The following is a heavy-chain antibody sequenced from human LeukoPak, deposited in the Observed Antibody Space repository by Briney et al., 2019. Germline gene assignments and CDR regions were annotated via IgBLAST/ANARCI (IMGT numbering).Heavy chain of an antibody. Sequence: ASVKVSCKASGYTFTGYYVHWVRQAPGQGLEWMGRINPKSGGTNYAQKFQGRVTMTRDTSISTAYMEMSRLRYDDTALYYCASGEGQLPTDYWGQGTLVTVSS. V-gene: IGHV1-2*06. CDR3: ASGEGQLPTDY. CDR2: INPKSGGT. J-gene: IGHJ4*02. D-gene: IGHD3-10*01. CDR1: GYTFTGYY.